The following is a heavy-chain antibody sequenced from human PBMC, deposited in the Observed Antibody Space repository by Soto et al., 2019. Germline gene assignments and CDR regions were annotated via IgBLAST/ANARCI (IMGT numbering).Heavy chain of an antibody. Sequence: QVQLVQSGAEVKKPGSSVTVSCKASGGTFSSYAISWVRQAPGQGLEWMGGIIPICGTANYAQKFQGRVTITEDESTSTGYMELRSLRADDTAVYYCARDFGGAVAGTQAFDIWCQGTMVTVSS. CDR1: GGTFSSYA. J-gene: IGHJ3*02. D-gene: IGHD6-19*01. CDR3: ARDFGGAVAGTQAFDI. CDR2: IIPICGTA. V-gene: IGHV1-69*01.